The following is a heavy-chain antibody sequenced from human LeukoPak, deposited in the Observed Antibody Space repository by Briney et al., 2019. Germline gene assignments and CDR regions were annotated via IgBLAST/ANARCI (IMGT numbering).Heavy chain of an antibody. CDR1: GGSITSYS. J-gene: IGHJ5*02. CDR2: FFYTGNT. Sequence: PSGTLSLTCTVSGGSITSYSWTWIRQPPGKGLEWIGSFFYTGNTNYNPSLESRATISVDTSTNQFSLMLRSGTAADAAVYYCARRLYSSGWAFWFDPWGQGTLVIVSS. CDR3: ARRLYSSGWAFWFDP. V-gene: IGHV4-59*01. D-gene: IGHD6-19*01.